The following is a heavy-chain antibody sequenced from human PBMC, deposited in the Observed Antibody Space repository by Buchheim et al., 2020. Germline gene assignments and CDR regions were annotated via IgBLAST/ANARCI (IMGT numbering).Heavy chain of an antibody. CDR1: GFTFSTYG. J-gene: IGHJ4*02. CDR3: AKDALSYSSSLEYYFDY. D-gene: IGHD6-6*01. V-gene: IGHV3-30*18. CDR2: ISYDGSNK. Sequence: QVQLVESGGGAVQPGRSLRLSCAASGFTFSTYGMHWVRQAPGKGLEWVAVISYDGSNKYYADSVKGRFTISRDTSKTTLYLQMNSLRAEDTAVYYCAKDALSYSSSLEYYFDYWGQGTL.